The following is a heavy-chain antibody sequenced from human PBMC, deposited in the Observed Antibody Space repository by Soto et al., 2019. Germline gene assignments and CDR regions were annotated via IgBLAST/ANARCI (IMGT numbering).Heavy chain of an antibody. Sequence: QVPLVESGGGVVQPGRSLRLSCAASGFTFSSYAMHWVRQAPGKGLEWVAVISYDGSNKYYADSVKGRFTISRDNSKNTLYLQMNSLRAEDTAVYYCAREGSSWYYFDYWGQGTLVTVSS. V-gene: IGHV3-30-3*01. CDR1: GFTFSSYA. CDR3: AREGSSWYYFDY. J-gene: IGHJ4*02. CDR2: ISYDGSNK. D-gene: IGHD6-13*01.